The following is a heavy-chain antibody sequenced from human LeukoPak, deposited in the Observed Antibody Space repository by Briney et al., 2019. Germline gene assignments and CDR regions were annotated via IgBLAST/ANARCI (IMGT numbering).Heavy chain of an antibody. D-gene: IGHD2-2*01. J-gene: IGHJ4*02. Sequence: SQTLSLTCTVSGGSISSGGYYWSWIRQHPGKGLEWIGYIYYSGSTYYNPSLKSRVTISVDTSKNQFSLKPSSVTAADTAVYYCAREGGYCSSTSCYHPAFDYWGQGTLVTVSS. CDR2: IYYSGST. CDR1: GGSISSGGYY. CDR3: AREGGYCSSTSCYHPAFDY. V-gene: IGHV4-31*03.